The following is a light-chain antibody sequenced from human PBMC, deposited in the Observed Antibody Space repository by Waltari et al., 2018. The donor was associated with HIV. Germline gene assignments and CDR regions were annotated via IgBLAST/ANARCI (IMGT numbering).Light chain of an antibody. J-gene: IGLJ1*01. CDR3: NSRDSSDTPYV. CDR1: TLSRYH. V-gene: IGLV3-19*01. Sequence: SSDLTQDPAVSVAVGDTVRLTCRGVTLSRYHAAWYQQKPGQGPIPVIYDSNNRPSGIPDRCSGSTSGGTASLTITGAQAEDDADDYCNSRDSSDTPYVFGPGTYVTVL. CDR2: DSN.